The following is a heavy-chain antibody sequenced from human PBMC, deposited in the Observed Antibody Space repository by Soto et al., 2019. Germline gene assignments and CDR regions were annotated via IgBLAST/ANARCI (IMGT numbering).Heavy chain of an antibody. CDR2: ISYDGSNT. CDR1: GFTCSNYA. V-gene: IGHV3-30-3*01. Sequence: QVQLVESGGGVVQPGRSLRLSCAASGFTCSNYAMHWVRQAPGKGLEWVAVISYDGSNTYNADSVKGRFTISRDNSKNTLYLQMNSLRTEDTAVYYCARGKYSYGDYWGQGTMVIVSS. D-gene: IGHD5-18*01. CDR3: ARGKYSYGDY. J-gene: IGHJ4*02.